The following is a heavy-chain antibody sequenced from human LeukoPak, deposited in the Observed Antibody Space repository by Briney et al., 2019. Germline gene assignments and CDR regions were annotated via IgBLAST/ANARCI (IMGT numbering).Heavy chain of an antibody. D-gene: IGHD6-13*01. J-gene: IGHJ4*02. V-gene: IGHV3-53*01. CDR2: IYSGGST. CDR1: GFTVTSNY. CDR3: AKDRSIAAAGIGFDY. Sequence: GGSLRLSCEASGFTVTSNYMSWVRQAPGKGLEWVSVIYSGGSTYYADSVKGRFTISRDNSKNTLYLQMNSLRAEDTAVYYCAKDRSIAAAGIGFDYWGQGTLVTVSS.